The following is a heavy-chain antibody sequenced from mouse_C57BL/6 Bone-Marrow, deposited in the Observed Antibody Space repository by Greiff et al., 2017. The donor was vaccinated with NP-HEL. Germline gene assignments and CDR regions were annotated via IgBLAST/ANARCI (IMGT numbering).Heavy chain of an antibody. V-gene: IGHV1-61*01. CDR3: ARTYYYGSPFAY. Sequence: QVQLKQPGAELVRPGSSVKLSCKASGYTFTSYWMDWVKQRPGQGLEWIGNIYPSDSETHYNQKFKDKATLTVDKSSSTAYMQLSSLTSEDSAVYYCARTYYYGSPFAYWGQGTLVTVSA. CDR2: IYPSDSET. J-gene: IGHJ3*01. D-gene: IGHD1-1*01. CDR1: GYTFTSYW.